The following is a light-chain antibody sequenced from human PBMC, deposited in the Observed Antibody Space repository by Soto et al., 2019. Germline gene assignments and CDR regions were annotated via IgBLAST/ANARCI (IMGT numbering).Light chain of an antibody. CDR3: SSYTTSNTRQIV. Sequence: QSVLTQPASVSRSPGQSITISCTGTSSDVVGYNYVSWYQQHPGKAPKFIIYDVSNRPSGVSNRFSGSKSGNTASLTISGLQAEDEDYYYCSSYTTSNTRQIVFGTGTKVTVL. J-gene: IGLJ1*01. CDR1: SSDVVGYNY. V-gene: IGLV2-14*01. CDR2: DVS.